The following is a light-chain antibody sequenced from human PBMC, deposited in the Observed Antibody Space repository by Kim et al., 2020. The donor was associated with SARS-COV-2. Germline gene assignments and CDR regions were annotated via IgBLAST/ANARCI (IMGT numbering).Light chain of an antibody. Sequence: DIQMTQSPSTLSASVGDRVTITCRASQNINNWLAWYQQKPGKAPNLLINKASSLESGVPSKFSGSGSGTEFTLTISSLQPDDFATYYCQQQGSYRPTFGGGTKVDIK. V-gene: IGKV1-5*03. J-gene: IGKJ4*01. CDR2: KAS. CDR1: QNINNW. CDR3: QQQGSYRPT.